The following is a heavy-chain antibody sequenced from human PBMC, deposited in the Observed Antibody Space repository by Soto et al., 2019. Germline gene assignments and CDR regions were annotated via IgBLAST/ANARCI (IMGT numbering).Heavy chain of an antibody. V-gene: IGHV3-30-3*01. CDR3: ARDGRITMVRGVMDV. D-gene: IGHD3-10*01. J-gene: IGHJ6*02. Sequence: PGGSLRLSCAASGFTFSSYAMHWVRQAPGKGLEWVAVISYDGSNKYYADSVKGRFTISRDNSKNTLYLQMNSLRAEDTAVYYCARDGRITMVRGVMDVWGQGTTVTVSS. CDR1: GFTFSSYA. CDR2: ISYDGSNK.